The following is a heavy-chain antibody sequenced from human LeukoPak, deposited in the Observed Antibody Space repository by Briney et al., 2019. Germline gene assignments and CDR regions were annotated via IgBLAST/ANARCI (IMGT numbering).Heavy chain of an antibody. CDR1: GYTFTSYG. V-gene: IGHV1-18*01. D-gene: IGHD3-10*01. CDR2: ISAYNGNT. Sequence: GASVKVSCKASGYTFTSYGISWVRQAPGQGLEWMGWISAYNGNTNYAQKLQGRVTMTTDTSTSTAYMELRSLRSDDTAVYYCARDQRTYGSGSYLREFDYWGQGTMVTVSS. CDR3: ARDQRTYGSGSYLREFDY. J-gene: IGHJ4*02.